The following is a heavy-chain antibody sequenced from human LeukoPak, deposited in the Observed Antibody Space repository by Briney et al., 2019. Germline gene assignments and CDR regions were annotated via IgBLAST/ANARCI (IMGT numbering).Heavy chain of an antibody. D-gene: IGHD3/OR15-3a*01. CDR2: IYPGDSDT. CDR1: GYSFTTYW. CDR3: ARRSPASGTYYFDY. J-gene: IGHJ4*02. V-gene: IGHV5-51*01. Sequence: GESLKISCKGSGYSFTTYWIGWVRQMPGKGLEWMGSIYPGDSDTRHSPSFQGQVTISADKSISTAYLQWSSLKASDTAMYYCARRSPASGTYYFDYWGQGTLVTVSS.